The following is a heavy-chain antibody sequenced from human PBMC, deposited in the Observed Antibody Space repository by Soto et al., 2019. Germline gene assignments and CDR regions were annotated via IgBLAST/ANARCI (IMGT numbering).Heavy chain of an antibody. CDR3: ARLNKGSRWGMDWFDP. Sequence: SETLSLTCTVSGGSISSYYWSWIRQPPGKGLEWIGYIYYSGSTNYNPSLKSRVTISVDTSKNQFSLKLSSVTAADTAVYYCARLNKGSRWGMDWFDPWGQGTLVTVSS. CDR1: GGSISSYY. D-gene: IGHD7-27*01. CDR2: IYYSGST. J-gene: IGHJ5*02. V-gene: IGHV4-59*01.